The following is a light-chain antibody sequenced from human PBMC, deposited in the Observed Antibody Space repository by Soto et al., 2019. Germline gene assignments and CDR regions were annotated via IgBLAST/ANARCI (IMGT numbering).Light chain of an antibody. CDR2: NSS. CDR1: QSVSTN. Sequence: EIVMTQSPDTLSVSPGERATLSCRASQSVSTNLAWYQQKPGQAPRLLIFNSSTRATGTAARFSGSGSGTEFTLTISRVESEDSAVYYSQEYDLATGFGGRTKAEIK. CDR3: QEYDLATG. V-gene: IGKV3-15*01. J-gene: IGKJ4*01.